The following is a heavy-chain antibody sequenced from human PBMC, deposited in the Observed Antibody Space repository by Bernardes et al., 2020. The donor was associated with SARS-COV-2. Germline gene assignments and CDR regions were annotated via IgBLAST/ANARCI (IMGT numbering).Heavy chain of an antibody. V-gene: IGHV4-39*01. CDR3: ARHSTYGPYYGMDV. CDR1: GGSISSSNYY. D-gene: IGHD3-10*01. J-gene: IGHJ6*02. CDR2: IYYSGSS. Sequence: SETLSLTCIVSGGSISSSNYYWGWIRQPPGKGLEWIGGIYYSGSSDYNPSLKSRVSISVDTSRNQFSLKLSYVTAADTAVYYCARHSTYGPYYGMDVWGQGTTVTVSS.